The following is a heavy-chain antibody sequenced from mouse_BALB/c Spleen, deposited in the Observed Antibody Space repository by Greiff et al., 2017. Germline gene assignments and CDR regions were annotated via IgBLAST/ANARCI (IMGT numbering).Heavy chain of an antibody. CDR2: INPYNDGT. CDR3: AREEVRRGPAWFAY. V-gene: IGHV1-14*01. CDR1: GYTFTSYV. J-gene: IGHJ3*01. D-gene: IGHD2-14*01. Sequence: EVQLVESGPELVKPGASVKMSCKASGYTFTSYVMHWVKQKPGQGLEWIGYINPYNDGTKYNEKFKGKATLTSDKSSSTAYMELSSLTSEDSAVYYCAREEVRRGPAWFAYWGQGTLVTVSA.